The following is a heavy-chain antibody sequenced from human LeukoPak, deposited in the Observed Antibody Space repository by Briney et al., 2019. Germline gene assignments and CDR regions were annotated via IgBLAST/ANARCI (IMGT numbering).Heavy chain of an antibody. J-gene: IGHJ4*02. CDR2: IYYGGSS. CDR3: ARNGRGYSFDY. CDR1: GGSISTYY. V-gene: IGHV4-59*01. D-gene: IGHD2-8*01. Sequence: SETLSLTXTVSGGSISTYYWSWIRQAPGKGLEWIGYIYYGGSSNPNPSLKSRVTMSLDTSKNQFSLKLSSVTAADTAVYYCARNGRGYSFDYWGQGTLVTVSS.